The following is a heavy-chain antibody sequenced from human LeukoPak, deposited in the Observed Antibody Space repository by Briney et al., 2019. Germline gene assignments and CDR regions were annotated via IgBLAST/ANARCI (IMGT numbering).Heavy chain of an antibody. D-gene: IGHD1-26*01. J-gene: IGHJ4*02. V-gene: IGHV4-4*07. CDR2: IYTSGST. CDR1: GGSISSYY. CDR3: ARVGVGATLYYFDY. Sequence: SETLSLTCTVSGGSISSYYWSWTRQPAGKGLEWIGRIYTSGSTNYNPSLKSRVTMSVDTSKNQFSLKLSSVTAADTAVYYCARVGVGATLYYFDYWGQGTLVTVSS.